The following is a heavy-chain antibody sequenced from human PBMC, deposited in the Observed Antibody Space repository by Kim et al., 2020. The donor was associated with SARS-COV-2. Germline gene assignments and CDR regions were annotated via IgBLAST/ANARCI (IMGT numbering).Heavy chain of an antibody. CDR1: GFTFSSYA. J-gene: IGHJ5*02. CDR2: ISGSGGST. CDR3: AKDKTIAAAGWNNWFDP. Sequence: GGSLRLSCAASGFTFSSYAMSWVRQAPGKGLEWVSAISGSGGSTYYADSVKGRFTISRDNSKNTLYLQMNSLRAEDTAVYYWAKDKTIAAAGWNNWFDPWGQGTLVTVSS. D-gene: IGHD6-13*01. V-gene: IGHV3-23*01.